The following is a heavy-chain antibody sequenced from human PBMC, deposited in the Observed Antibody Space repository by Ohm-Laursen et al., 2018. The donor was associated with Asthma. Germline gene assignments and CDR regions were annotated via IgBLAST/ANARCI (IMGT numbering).Heavy chain of an antibody. CDR2: MNPNSGNT. V-gene: IGHV1-8*02. Sequence: ASVKVSCKASGYTFTSYGISWVRQATGQGLEWMGWMNPNSGNTGYAQKFQGRVTMTRNTSISTAYMELSSLRSEDTAVYYCARRADYGDDRGFDYWGQGTLVTVSS. CDR1: GYTFTSYG. D-gene: IGHD4-17*01. CDR3: ARRADYGDDRGFDY. J-gene: IGHJ4*02.